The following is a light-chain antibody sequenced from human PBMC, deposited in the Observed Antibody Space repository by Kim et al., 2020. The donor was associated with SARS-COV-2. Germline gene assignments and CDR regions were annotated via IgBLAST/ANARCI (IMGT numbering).Light chain of an antibody. Sequence: VSPGQTANITCSGDELGDRYACWYQQKPGQSPILVIYQDYKRPSGIPERFSGSNSGNTATLTISVTQAMDEADYYCQAWDSSNSVVFGGGTQLTVL. V-gene: IGLV3-1*01. CDR1: ELGDRY. J-gene: IGLJ2*01. CDR2: QDY. CDR3: QAWDSSNSVV.